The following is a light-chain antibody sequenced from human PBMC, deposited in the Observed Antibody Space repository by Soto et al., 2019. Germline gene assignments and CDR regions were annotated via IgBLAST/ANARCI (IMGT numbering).Light chain of an antibody. CDR3: SSYTNTNTRV. J-gene: IGLJ1*01. V-gene: IGLV2-14*01. CDR1: SSDVGGYNY. CDR2: EVS. Sequence: ALTQPVSVSGSPGQSITISCTGTSSDVGGYNYVSWYQQHPGKAPKLMISEVSNRPSGVSERFSGSKSGNTASLTISGLQAEDEADYYCSSYTNTNTRVFGTGTKLTVL.